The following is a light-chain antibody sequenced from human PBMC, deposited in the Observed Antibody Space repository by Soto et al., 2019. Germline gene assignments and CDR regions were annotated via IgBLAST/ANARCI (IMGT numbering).Light chain of an antibody. J-gene: IGLJ3*02. CDR1: SSDVGGYNY. Sequence: QSALTQPRSVSGSPGQSVTISCTGTSSDVGGYNYVSGYQQHPGKAPKLMIYDVSKRPSGVPDRFSGSKSGNTASLTISGLQAEDEADYYCCSSAGTYTSVFGGGTKLTVL. CDR3: CSSAGTYTSV. CDR2: DVS. V-gene: IGLV2-11*01.